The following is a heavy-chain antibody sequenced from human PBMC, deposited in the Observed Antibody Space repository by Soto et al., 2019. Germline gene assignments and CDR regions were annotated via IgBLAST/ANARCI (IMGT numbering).Heavy chain of an antibody. Sequence: ASVKVSCKASGYTFTSYGISWVRQAPGQGLEWMGWINAGNGNTKYSQKLQGRVTITRDTSASTAYMELSSLRSEDTAVYYCARDPLYGDYDYWGQGTLVTVSS. CDR2: INAGNGNT. CDR1: GYTFTSYG. V-gene: IGHV1-18*01. CDR3: ARDPLYGDYDY. D-gene: IGHD4-17*01. J-gene: IGHJ4*02.